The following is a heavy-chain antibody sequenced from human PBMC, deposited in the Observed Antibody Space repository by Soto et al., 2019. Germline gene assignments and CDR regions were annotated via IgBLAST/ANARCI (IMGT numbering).Heavy chain of an antibody. V-gene: IGHV5-51*01. D-gene: IGHD2-2*01. Sequence: XESLKISCKGSGYSFTSYWIGWVRQMPGKGLEWMGIIYPGDSDTRYSPSFQGQVTISADKSISTAYLQWSSLKASDTAMYYCARRLGYCSSTSCPFDYWGQGTLVTVSS. J-gene: IGHJ4*02. CDR1: GYSFTSYW. CDR2: IYPGDSDT. CDR3: ARRLGYCSSTSCPFDY.